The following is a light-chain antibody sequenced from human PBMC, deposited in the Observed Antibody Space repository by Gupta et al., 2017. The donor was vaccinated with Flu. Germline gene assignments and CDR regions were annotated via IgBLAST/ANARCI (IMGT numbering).Light chain of an antibody. J-gene: IGKJ1*01. V-gene: IGKV2-30*01. CDR3: RQGAHWPWA. CDR1: QGLVYSDGNTY. Sequence: VTLGQPASISCRSSQGLVYSDGNTYLHWFQQRPGQSPRRLIYRGSDRESGVPDRFSGSGSGTDFTLKISSVEAEDVGVYYCRQGAHWPWAFGQGTKVEIE. CDR2: RGS.